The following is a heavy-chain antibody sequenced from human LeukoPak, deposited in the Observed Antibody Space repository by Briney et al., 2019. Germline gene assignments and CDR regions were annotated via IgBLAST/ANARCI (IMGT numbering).Heavy chain of an antibody. CDR3: ARQTGSGLFILP. V-gene: IGHV4-39*01. D-gene: IGHD3/OR15-3a*01. CDR1: GVSISSSNSY. J-gene: IGHJ4*02. Sequence: DPSETLSLTCTVSGVSISSSNSYWGWFRQPPGKGLEWIGSIYYSGNTYYNVSLKSQVSISIDTSKNQFSLRITSVTAADTAVYYCARQTGSGLFILPGGQGTLVTVSS. CDR2: IYYSGNT.